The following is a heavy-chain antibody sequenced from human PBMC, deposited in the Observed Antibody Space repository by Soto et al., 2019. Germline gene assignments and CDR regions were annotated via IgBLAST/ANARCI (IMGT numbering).Heavy chain of an antibody. CDR1: GFTFIIYA. D-gene: IGHD2-15*01. V-gene: IGHV3-23*01. J-gene: IGHJ3*02. Sequence: PWGSLRLSCAASGFTFIIYAIIFFRHSPFKWLECVSGIGVGNADTYYADSVKGRFTISRDNSKSTLSLQMNGLRAEDTAVYYCAKDRMNHNSVWDPFDIWGQGTMVTVSS. CDR3: AKDRMNHNSVWDPFDI. CDR2: IGVGNADT.